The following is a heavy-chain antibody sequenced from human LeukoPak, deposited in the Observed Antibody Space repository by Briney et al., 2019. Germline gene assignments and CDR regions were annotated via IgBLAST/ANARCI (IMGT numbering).Heavy chain of an antibody. CDR2: ISYSGST. CDR3: LVGTTIRGDNPPYYFDY. Sequence: SETLSLTCAVYGGSFSGYYWSWIRQPPGKGLGWIGRISYSGSTYYNPSLKSRVTISVDTSKNQFSLKLSSVYYCARARRQWLVGTTIRGDNPPYYFDYWGQGTLVTVSS. V-gene: IGHV4-34*01. CDR1: GGSFSGYY. J-gene: IGHJ4*02. D-gene: IGHD6-19*01.